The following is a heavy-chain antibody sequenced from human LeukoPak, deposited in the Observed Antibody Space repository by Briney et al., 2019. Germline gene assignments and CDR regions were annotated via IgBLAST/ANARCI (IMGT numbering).Heavy chain of an antibody. CDR2: IWYDVSNK. V-gene: IGHV3-33*01. CDR1: GFTFSSYG. J-gene: IGHJ4*02. D-gene: IGHD3-10*01. CDR3: ARDPPSATIYYKYFDY. Sequence: PGRSLRLSCATSGFTFSSYGMHWVRQAPGKGLEWVAVIWYDVSNKYYADSVKGRFIISRDNSKNMLYLQMSSLRAEDTAVYYCARDPPSATIYYKYFDYWGQGTLVTVSS.